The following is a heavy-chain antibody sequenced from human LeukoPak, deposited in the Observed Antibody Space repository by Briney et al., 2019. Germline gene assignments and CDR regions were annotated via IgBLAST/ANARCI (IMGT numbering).Heavy chain of an antibody. V-gene: IGHV3-9*01. J-gene: IGHJ3*02. D-gene: IGHD3-3*01. CDR1: GFTFDDYA. CDR2: IGWNSGSM. CDR3: AKGSGYYPLDAFDI. Sequence: PGRSLRLSCAASGFTFDDYAMHWVRQAPGKGLEWVSGIGWNSGSMGYADSVKGRFTISRDNAKNSPYLQMNSLRAEDTALYYCAKGSGYYPLDAFDIWGQGTMVTVSS.